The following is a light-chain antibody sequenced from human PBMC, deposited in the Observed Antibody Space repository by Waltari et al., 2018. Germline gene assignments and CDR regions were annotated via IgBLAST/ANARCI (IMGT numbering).Light chain of an antibody. CDR3: QVWDGNNDVGV. CDR2: YDS. V-gene: IGLV3-21*04. Sequence: SYVLTQPPSVSVAPGETASVTCGGDSFGSKSVHWYQQKPGQAPVLVIYYDSDRPSGIPERFSGSNSGDTATLTLSRVEVGDEADYYCQVWDGNNDVGVFGGGTKLTVL. CDR1: SFGSKS. J-gene: IGLJ3*02.